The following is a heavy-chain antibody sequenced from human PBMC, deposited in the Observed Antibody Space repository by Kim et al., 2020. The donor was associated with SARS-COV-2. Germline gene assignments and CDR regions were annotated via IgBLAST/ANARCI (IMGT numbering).Heavy chain of an antibody. D-gene: IGHD6-19*01. CDR2: INPNSGGT. J-gene: IGHJ5*02. Sequence: ASVKVSCKASGYTFTGYYMHWVRQAPGQGLEWMGRINPNSGGTNYAQKFQGRVTMTRDTSISTAYMELSRLRSDDTAVYYCAIAVAGYNWFDPWGQGTLVTVSS. CDR3: AIAVAGYNWFDP. V-gene: IGHV1-2*06. CDR1: GYTFTGYY.